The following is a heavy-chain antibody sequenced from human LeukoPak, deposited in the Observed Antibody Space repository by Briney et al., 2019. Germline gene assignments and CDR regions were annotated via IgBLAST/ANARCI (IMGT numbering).Heavy chain of an antibody. J-gene: IGHJ6*03. V-gene: IGHV4-39*01. CDR3: ARHVEGYDFWSGYTLTRYYYYMDV. CDR1: GGSLSSSSYY. CDR2: IYYSGST. Sequence: PETLSLTRPVSGGSLSSSSYYWGWTRQPPGGGLEGLGSIYYSGSTYYNPSLKSPVTISLDTCQNQFSLALDSLTTADTAVYLRARHVEGYDFWSGYTLTRYYYYMDVWGKGTTVTVSS. D-gene: IGHD3-3*01.